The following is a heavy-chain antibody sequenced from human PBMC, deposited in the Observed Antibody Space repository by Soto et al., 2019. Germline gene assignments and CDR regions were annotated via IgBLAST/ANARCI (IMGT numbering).Heavy chain of an antibody. CDR2: ISGSGGST. D-gene: IGHD6-13*01. CDR1: GFTFSSYA. V-gene: IGHV3-23*01. J-gene: IGHJ4*02. Sequence: GGSLRLSCAASGFTFSSYAMSWVRQAPGKGLEWVSAISGSGGSTYYAASVEVRFTISRDNSKNTPYLQMNSLRAEDTAVEYCARESTRGAAAGGGFYYFDYWGQGSLVTVSS. CDR3: ARESTRGAAAGGGFYYFDY.